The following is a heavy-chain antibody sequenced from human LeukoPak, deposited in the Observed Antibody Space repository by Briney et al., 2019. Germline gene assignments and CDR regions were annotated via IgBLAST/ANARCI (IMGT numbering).Heavy chain of an antibody. CDR1: GVSISSYY. D-gene: IGHD2-21*02. V-gene: IGHV4-4*09. CDR2: IYTSGST. J-gene: IGHJ4*02. Sequence: SETLSLTCTVSGVSISSYYWSWIRQPPGKGLEWLGYIYTSGSTNYNPSLKSRVTISVDTSKNQFSLKLSSVTAADTAVYYCARVPYCGGDCYPFDYWGRGTLVTVSS. CDR3: ARVPYCGGDCYPFDY.